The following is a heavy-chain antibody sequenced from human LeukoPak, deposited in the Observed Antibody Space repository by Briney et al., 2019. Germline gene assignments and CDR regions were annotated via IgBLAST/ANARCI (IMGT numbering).Heavy chain of an antibody. V-gene: IGHV5-51*01. D-gene: IGHD1-14*01. CDR1: GYNFSNYW. Sequence: GESLKISCKDSGYNFSNYWIGWVRQMPGKGLEWMGIIYPGDSNPRYSPSFQGQVTISADKSISTAYLQWSSLQASDTAIYYCASATTLSAPLDYWGQGTPVTVSS. CDR2: IYPGDSNP. J-gene: IGHJ4*02. CDR3: ASATTLSAPLDY.